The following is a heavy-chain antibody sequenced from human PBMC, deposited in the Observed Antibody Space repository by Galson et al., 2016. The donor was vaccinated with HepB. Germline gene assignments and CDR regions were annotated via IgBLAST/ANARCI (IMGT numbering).Heavy chain of an antibody. CDR1: GYSISSGYY. CDR3: ARGIAAAGTGLDH. Sequence: ETLSLTCAVSGYSISSGYYWGWIRQPPGKGLEWIGSIYHSGSTYYNPSLKSRVTISVATSKNQFSLKLSSVTAADTAVYYCARGIAAAGTGLDHWGQGTLVTVSS. D-gene: IGHD6-13*01. V-gene: IGHV4-38-2*01. CDR2: IYHSGST. J-gene: IGHJ4*02.